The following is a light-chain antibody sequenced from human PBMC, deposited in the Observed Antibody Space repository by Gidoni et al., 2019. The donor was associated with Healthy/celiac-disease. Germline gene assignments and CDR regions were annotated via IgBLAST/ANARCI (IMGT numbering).Light chain of an antibody. J-gene: IGKJ4*01. Sequence: ETVLTLSPATLSLSPGERATLSCRASQSVISYLAWYQQKPRQATRLLIYDASNRATGIPARFSGSWSGTDFTLTISSLEPEDFAVYYCQQRSNWPLTFGGGTKVEIK. CDR1: QSVISY. CDR2: DAS. CDR3: QQRSNWPLT. V-gene: IGKV3-11*01.